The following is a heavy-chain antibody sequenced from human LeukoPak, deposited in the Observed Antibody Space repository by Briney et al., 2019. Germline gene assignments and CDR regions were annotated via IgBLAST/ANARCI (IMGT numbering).Heavy chain of an antibody. J-gene: IGHJ4*02. D-gene: IGHD3-10*01. Sequence: TSETLSLTCAVYGGSFSGYYWSWIRQPPGKGLEWIGEINHSGSTNYNPSLKSRVTISVDTSKNQFSLKLSSVTAADTAVYYCARIPLWFGELLSYWGQGTLVTVSS. V-gene: IGHV4-34*01. CDR3: ARIPLWFGELLSY. CDR1: GGSFSGYY. CDR2: INHSGST.